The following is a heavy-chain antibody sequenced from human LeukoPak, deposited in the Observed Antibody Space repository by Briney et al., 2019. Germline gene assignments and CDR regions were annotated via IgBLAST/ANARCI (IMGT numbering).Heavy chain of an antibody. CDR3: AKDSRYSGSFNDAFEM. V-gene: IGHV3-23*01. Sequence: PGGSLRLSCAASGFTFSSYAMSWVCQAPGKGLEWVSGLSGSGGSTYYTDSVKGRFTISRDNSNNTLYLQMNTLRVEDTAVYYCAKDSRYSGSFNDAFEMWGQGTIVIVSS. D-gene: IGHD1-26*01. CDR2: LSGSGGST. J-gene: IGHJ3*02. CDR1: GFTFSSYA.